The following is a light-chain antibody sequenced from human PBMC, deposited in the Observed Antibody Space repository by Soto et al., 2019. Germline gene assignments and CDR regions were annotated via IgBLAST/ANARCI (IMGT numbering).Light chain of an antibody. CDR2: EVS. Sequence: QSVLTQPPSASGSPGQSVTISCTGTSSDIGGYNYVSWYQQHPGKAPKLMSSEVSKRPSGVPDRFSGSKSGNTASLTVSGLQAEDEADYFCSSYAGTNDFVVFGGGTKVTVL. J-gene: IGLJ2*01. CDR3: SSYAGTNDFVV. V-gene: IGLV2-8*01. CDR1: SSDIGGYNY.